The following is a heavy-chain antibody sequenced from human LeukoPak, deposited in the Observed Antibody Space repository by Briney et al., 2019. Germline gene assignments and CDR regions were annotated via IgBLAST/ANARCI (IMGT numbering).Heavy chain of an antibody. V-gene: IGHV3-64D*06. Sequence: QSGGSLRLSCSASGFTFSRFDMYWVRQTPGKGPEYVSALSSSGGSTYYADSVKGRFTISRDNSKNTLYLQMSSLRIEDTAVYYCVKALLDLQLLSCFDCWGKGTLVTVSS. D-gene: IGHD2-2*01. CDR3: VKALLDLQLLSCFDC. J-gene: IGHJ4*02. CDR2: LSSSGGST. CDR1: GFTFSRFD.